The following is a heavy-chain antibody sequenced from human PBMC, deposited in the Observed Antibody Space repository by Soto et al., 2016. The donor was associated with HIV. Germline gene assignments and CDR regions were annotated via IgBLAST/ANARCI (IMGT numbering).Heavy chain of an antibody. V-gene: IGHV1-18*01. J-gene: IGHJ4*02. Sequence: VQSGAEVKKPGASVKVSCKASGYIFTSYGISWVRQAPGQGLEWMGWISAYNVNTNYAQKLQGRVTMTTDTSTSTAYMEVRSLRSDDTAIYYCARGHSISIRGPFDYWGQGTLVTVSS. CDR3: ARGHSISIRGPFDY. D-gene: IGHD2-21*01. CDR1: GYIFTSYG. CDR2: ISAYNVNT.